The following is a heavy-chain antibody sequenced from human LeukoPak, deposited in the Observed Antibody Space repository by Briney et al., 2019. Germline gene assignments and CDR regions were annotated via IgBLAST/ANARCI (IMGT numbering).Heavy chain of an antibody. V-gene: IGHV5-51*01. CDR2: IYPGDSDT. J-gene: IGHJ4*02. D-gene: IGHD2-21*02. Sequence: GESLKISCKGSGYSFTSYWIGWVRQMPGKGLEWMGIIYPGDSDTRYSPSFQGQVTISADKSISTAYLQWSSLKASDTAMNYCAIPPGYCGNDCSFDHWGQGTLVTVSS. CDR1: GYSFTSYW. CDR3: AIPPGYCGNDCSFDH.